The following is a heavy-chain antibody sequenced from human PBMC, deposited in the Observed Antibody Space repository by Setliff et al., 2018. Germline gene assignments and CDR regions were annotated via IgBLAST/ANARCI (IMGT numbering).Heavy chain of an antibody. J-gene: IGHJ4*02. CDR2: INHSGST. CDR1: GGSISSSSY. Sequence: SETLSLTCTVSGGSISSSSYWMSWIRQPPGKGLEWIGEINHSGSTNYNPSLKSRVAISVDTSKNQFSLKLSSVTAADTAVYYCARGGYSRGPPVYYFDYWGQGTLVTVSS. CDR3: ARGGYSRGPPVYYFDY. V-gene: IGHV4-39*07. D-gene: IGHD5-12*01.